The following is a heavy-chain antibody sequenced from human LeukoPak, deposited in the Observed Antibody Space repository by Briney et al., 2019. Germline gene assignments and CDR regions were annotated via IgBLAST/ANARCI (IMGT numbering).Heavy chain of an antibody. J-gene: IGHJ6*02. D-gene: IGHD6-13*01. CDR3: ARGKGSYSSSWYPFYYYYSAMDI. CDR2: IKQEGREK. CDR1: GFTLSSYW. V-gene: IGHV3-7*04. Sequence: GSLRLSCAPSGFTLSSYWTRWVSHAPGEGLGWVANIKQEGREKYHAESVKGRFTTSRDNAKNTLYMQMNSPRAADTAVYYCARGKGSYSSSWYPFYYYYSAMDIWGQGTTVTVSS.